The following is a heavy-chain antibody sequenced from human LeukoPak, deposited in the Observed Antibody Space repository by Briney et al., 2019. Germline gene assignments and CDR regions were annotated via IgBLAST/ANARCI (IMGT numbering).Heavy chain of an antibody. CDR2: ISWNSGSK. V-gene: IGHV3-9*01. J-gene: IGHJ4*02. CDR3: ARRHYDSSNYPFDY. CDR1: GFTFDEYA. D-gene: IGHD3-22*01. Sequence: PGGSLRLSCAASGFTFDEYAMHWVRQAPGKGLEWVSGISWNSGSKGYAGSVKGRFTISRDNAKNSLYLQMNSLRAEDTAVYYCARRHYDSSNYPFDYWGQGTLVTVSS.